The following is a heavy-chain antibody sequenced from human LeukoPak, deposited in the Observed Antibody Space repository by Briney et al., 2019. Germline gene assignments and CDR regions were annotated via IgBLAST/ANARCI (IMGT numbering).Heavy chain of an antibody. CDR3: AKGGRGYSYGYLMDY. Sequence: GGSLRLSCAASAFTFANFGMSWVRQAPGKGLEWVSAISDTGGSTFYADSVKGRFTISRDNSKNTLYLQMNSLRAEDTAVYYCAKGGRGYSYGYLMDYWGQGTLVTVSS. CDR2: ISDTGGST. CDR1: AFTFANFG. J-gene: IGHJ4*02. V-gene: IGHV3-23*01. D-gene: IGHD5-18*01.